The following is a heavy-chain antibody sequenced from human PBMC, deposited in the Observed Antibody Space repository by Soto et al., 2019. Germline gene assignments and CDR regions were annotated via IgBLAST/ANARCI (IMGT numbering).Heavy chain of an antibody. D-gene: IGHD3-22*01. CDR2: SSYRVAT. V-gene: IGHV4-30-4*02. CDR1: GGSVARGDYY. Sequence: PSDTLSLTFTVSGGSVARGDYYWTWIRQPPGKGLEGIAFDSSYRVATYYNSSLKSRLPISLGSPMTQFSLKLSSATAAATAVVYCDRGYYASSAHFVGSPIYDYWGQGSMVTVSS. CDR3: DRGYYASSAHFVGSPIYDY. J-gene: IGHJ4*02.